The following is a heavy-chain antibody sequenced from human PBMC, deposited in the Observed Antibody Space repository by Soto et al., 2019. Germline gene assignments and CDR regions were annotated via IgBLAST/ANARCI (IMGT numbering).Heavy chain of an antibody. CDR2: IHPDGSEQ. CDR3: SRDEGNGWYIY. V-gene: IGHV3-7*01. Sequence: EVRLVASGGGLVQPGGSLRLSCVASGFTLRASWMSWVRQAPGRGLEWVANIHPDGSEQYYVDSVEGRFTISRDNAKNSLYLQMNSLRTEDTAVYSWSRDEGNGWYIYWGQGALVTVSS. D-gene: IGHD6-19*01. CDR1: GFTLRASW. J-gene: IGHJ4*02.